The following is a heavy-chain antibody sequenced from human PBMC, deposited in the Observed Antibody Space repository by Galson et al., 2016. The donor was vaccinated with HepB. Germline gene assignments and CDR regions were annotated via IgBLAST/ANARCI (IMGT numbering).Heavy chain of an antibody. CDR2: TFYRSTWEN. V-gene: IGHV6-1*01. J-gene: IGHJ6*02. CDR3: ARAVMLGRGMDV. D-gene: IGHD3-10*01. CDR1: GDSVYNNGAA. Sequence: CAISGDSVYNNGAAWVWIRQSPSRGLEWLGRTFYRSTWENHYTGSVRNRITISPDTSRNQFSLHLNSVTPEHTAVYSCARAVMLGRGMDVWGQGTTVTVSS.